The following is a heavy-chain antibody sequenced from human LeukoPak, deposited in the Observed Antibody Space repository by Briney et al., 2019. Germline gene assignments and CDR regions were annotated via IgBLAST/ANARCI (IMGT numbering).Heavy chain of an antibody. J-gene: IGHJ4*02. CDR1: GFSFSATY. V-gene: IGHV3-11*01. CDR2: ISNRGIII. CDR3: AKAPQWPGQYFDY. Sequence: GGSLRLSCAASGFSFSATYMTWIRQAPGKGLEWVSYISNRGIIINYADSVKGRFTISRDNSKNTLYLQMNSLRAEDTAVYYCAKAPQWPGQYFDYWGQGTLVTVSS. D-gene: IGHD6-19*01.